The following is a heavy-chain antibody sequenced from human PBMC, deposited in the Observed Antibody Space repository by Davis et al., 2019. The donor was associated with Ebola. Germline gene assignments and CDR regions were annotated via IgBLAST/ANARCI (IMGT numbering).Heavy chain of an antibody. CDR3: ARLSFTYGMDV. CDR2: IKEDGSEK. Sequence: PGGSLRLSCAASGFTFSSYSMSWVRQAPGKGLEWVANIKEDGSEKYYVDSVKGRFTISRDNAKNSLYLQMNSLRAEDTAVYYCARLSFTYGMDVWGQGTTVTVSS. V-gene: IGHV3-7*01. J-gene: IGHJ6*02. CDR1: GFTFSSYS.